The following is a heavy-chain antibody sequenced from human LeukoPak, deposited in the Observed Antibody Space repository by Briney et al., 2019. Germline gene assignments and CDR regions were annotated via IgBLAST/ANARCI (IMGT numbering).Heavy chain of an antibody. CDR2: IIPIFGTA. Sequence: ASVKVSCKASGGTFSNYAISWVRQAPGQGLEWMGGIIPIFGTANYAQKFQGRVTITADESTSTAYMELSSLRSEDTAVYYCARVRGSSGWYDYWGQGTLVTVSS. D-gene: IGHD6-19*01. CDR3: ARVRGSSGWYDY. J-gene: IGHJ4*02. CDR1: GGTFSNYA. V-gene: IGHV1-69*13.